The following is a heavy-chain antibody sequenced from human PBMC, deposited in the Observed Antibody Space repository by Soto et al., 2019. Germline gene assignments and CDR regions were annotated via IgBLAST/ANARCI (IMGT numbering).Heavy chain of an antibody. V-gene: IGHV4-59*08. J-gene: IGHJ3*02. D-gene: IGHD4-17*01. CDR2: IYSSGST. CDR1: GRSIPSYN. CDR3: ARWDGSTVAFDI. Sequence: SETLSLTCTVSGRSIPSYNWNWIRQPPGKGLELIGYIYSSGSTNYNPSLKSRVTISVDTSKNQFSLNLSSVTAADTAVYYCARWDGSTVAFDIWGLGTMVT.